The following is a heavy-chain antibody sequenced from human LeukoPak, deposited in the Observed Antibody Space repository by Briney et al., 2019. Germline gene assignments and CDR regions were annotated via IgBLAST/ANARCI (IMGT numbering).Heavy chain of an antibody. CDR1: GYTFTSYA. Sequence: GASVKVSCKASGYTFTSYAMNWVRQAPGQGLEWMGWINTNTGNPTYAQGFTGRFVFSLDTSVSTAYLQISSLKAEDTAVYYCASAPHTVTTWDRAFDIWGQGTMVTVSS. D-gene: IGHD4-17*01. J-gene: IGHJ3*02. CDR2: INTNTGNP. V-gene: IGHV7-4-1*02. CDR3: ASAPHTVTTWDRAFDI.